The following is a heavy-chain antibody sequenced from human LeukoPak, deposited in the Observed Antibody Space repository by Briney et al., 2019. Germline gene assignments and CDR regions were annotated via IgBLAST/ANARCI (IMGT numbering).Heavy chain of an antibody. J-gene: IGHJ4*02. Sequence: PGGSLRLSCAASGFTFSSYAMHWVRQAPGKGLEWVAVISYDGSNKYYADSVKGRFTISRDNSKNTLYLQMNSLRAEDTAVYYCARDLTGDDYWGQGTLVTVSS. CDR2: ISYDGSNK. D-gene: IGHD3-9*01. CDR1: GFTFSSYA. V-gene: IGHV3-30-3*01. CDR3: ARDLTGDDY.